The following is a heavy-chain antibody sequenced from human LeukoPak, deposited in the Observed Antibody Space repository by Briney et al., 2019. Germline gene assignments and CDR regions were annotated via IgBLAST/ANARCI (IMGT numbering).Heavy chain of an antibody. CDR2: IIPIFGTA. J-gene: IGHJ6*02. V-gene: IGHV1-69*13. CDR3: ARAVAPTPYYYYGMDV. Sequence: SVKVSCKASGGTFSSYAISWVRQAPGQGLEWMGGIIPIFGTANYAQKFRGRVTITADESTSTAYMELSSLRSEDTAVYYCARAVAPTPYYYYGMDVWGQGTTVTVSS. CDR1: GGTFSSYA. D-gene: IGHD2-15*01.